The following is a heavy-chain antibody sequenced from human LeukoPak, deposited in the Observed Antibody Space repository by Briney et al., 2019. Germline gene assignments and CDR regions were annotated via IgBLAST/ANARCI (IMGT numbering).Heavy chain of an antibody. V-gene: IGHV3-11*04. J-gene: IGHJ4*02. CDR2: ISSSGSTI. Sequence: GGSLRLSCAASGFTFSDYYMSWIRQAPGKGLEWVSYISSSGSTIYYADSVKGRFTISRDNAKNSLYLQMNSLRAEDTAVYYCARVRDWNYARGHFDYWGQGTLVTVSS. CDR1: GFTFSDYY. CDR3: ARVRDWNYARGHFDY. D-gene: IGHD1-7*01.